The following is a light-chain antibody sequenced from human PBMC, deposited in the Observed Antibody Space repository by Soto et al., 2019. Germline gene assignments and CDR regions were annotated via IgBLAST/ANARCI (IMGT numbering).Light chain of an antibody. CDR3: SSYTSSSNV. CDR1: SSDVGGYNY. J-gene: IGLJ1*01. V-gene: IGLV2-14*01. CDR2: DVS. Sequence: QSALTQPASVSGSPGQSITISCTGTSSDVGGYNYVPWYQQHPGKAPKLMIYDVSNRPSGVSNRFSGSKSGNTASLTISGLQAEDEADYYCSSYTSSSNVFGTGTKLTVL.